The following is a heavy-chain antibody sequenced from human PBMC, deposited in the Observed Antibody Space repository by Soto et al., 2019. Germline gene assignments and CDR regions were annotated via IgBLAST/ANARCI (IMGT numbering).Heavy chain of an antibody. V-gene: IGHV4-34*01. J-gene: IGHJ4*02. Sequence: SETLSLTCAVYGGSFSGYYWSWIRQPPGKGLEWIGEINHSGSTNYNPSLKSRVTISVDTSKNQFSLKLSSVTAADTAVSYCARRAYALDYWGQGTLVTVSS. CDR1: GGSFSGYY. D-gene: IGHD2-2*01. CDR3: ARRAYALDY. CDR2: INHSGST.